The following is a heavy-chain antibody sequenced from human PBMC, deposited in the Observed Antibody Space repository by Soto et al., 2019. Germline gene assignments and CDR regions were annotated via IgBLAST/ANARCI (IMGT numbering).Heavy chain of an antibody. CDR3: ARIIAAAPYSTDY. CDR2: IYYSGST. CDR1: GGSLSSSSYY. V-gene: IGHV4-39*01. D-gene: IGHD6-13*01. Sequence: SETLSLTCTVSGGSLSSSSYYWGWIRQPPGKGLEWIGSIYYSGSTYYNPSLKSRVTISVDTSKNQFSLKLSSVTAADTAVYYFARIIAAAPYSTDYWCQGTLVTVST. J-gene: IGHJ4*02.